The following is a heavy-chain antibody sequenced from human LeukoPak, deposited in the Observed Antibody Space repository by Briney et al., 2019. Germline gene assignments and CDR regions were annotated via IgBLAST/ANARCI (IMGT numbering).Heavy chain of an antibody. D-gene: IGHD2-2*02. V-gene: IGHV4-34*01. Sequence: SETLSLTXAVYGGSFSGYYWSWIRQPPGKGLEWIEEINHSGSTNYNPSLKSRVTISVDTSKNQFSLKLSSMTAADTAVYYCARGSAAILRYFQHWGQGTLVTVSS. J-gene: IGHJ1*01. CDR2: INHSGST. CDR1: GGSFSGYY. CDR3: ARGSAAILRYFQH.